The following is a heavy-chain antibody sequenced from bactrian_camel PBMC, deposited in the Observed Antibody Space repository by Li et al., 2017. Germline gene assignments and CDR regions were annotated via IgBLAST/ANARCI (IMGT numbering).Heavy chain of an antibody. CDR1: EYTSSSKC. CDR3: AASASFILTPRFYRFESSDYPY. J-gene: IGHJ4*01. D-gene: IGHD4*01. Sequence: DVQLVESGGGSTEAGGSLRLSCAPSEYTSSSKCMGWFRQAPGKEREGVATITTGTGNTDYADSVKGRFTISQDGAENTVYLEMSNVKPEDTAMYYCAASASFILTPRFYRFESSDYPYRGQGTQVTVS. CDR2: ITTGTGNT. V-gene: IGHV3S40*01.